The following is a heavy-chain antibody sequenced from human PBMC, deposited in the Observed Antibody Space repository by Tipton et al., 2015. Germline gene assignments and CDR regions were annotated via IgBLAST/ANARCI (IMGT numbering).Heavy chain of an antibody. Sequence: LSLPFPFSFFSFLLFPSSFLFLLPPPFPVLYLIGYLSSLCLTNYNPSLKSRVTISVDTSKNQFSLKLRSVTAADTAVYYCARGDWIIWGQGTLVTVSS. CDR3: ARGDWII. CDR2: LSSLCLT. D-gene: IGHD3/OR15-3a*01. V-gene: IGHV4-61*01. CDR1: FFSFLLFPSS. J-gene: IGHJ4*02.